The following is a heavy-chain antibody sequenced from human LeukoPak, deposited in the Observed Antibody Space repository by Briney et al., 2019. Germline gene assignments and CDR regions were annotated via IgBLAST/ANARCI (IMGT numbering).Heavy chain of an antibody. Sequence: SLRLSXXXXGFTXXDXYMSWIRXAPGKGREGVSYISSSGSTIYYADSVNGRFTISRDNAKNSLYLQMNSLRAEDTAVYYCARYSYGHGLYYWGQGTLVTVSS. CDR2: ISSSGSTI. D-gene: IGHD5-18*01. V-gene: IGHV3-11*01. CDR3: ARYSYGHGLYY. CDR1: GFTXXDXY. J-gene: IGHJ4*02.